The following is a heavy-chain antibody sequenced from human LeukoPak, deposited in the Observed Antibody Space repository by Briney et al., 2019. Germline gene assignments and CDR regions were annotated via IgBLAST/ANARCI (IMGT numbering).Heavy chain of an antibody. Sequence: PGGSLRLSCAASGFTFSSYGMHWVRQAPGKGLEWVAFIRYDGSNKYYADSVKGRFTISRDNAKNSLYLQMNSLRAEDTAVYYCARVYRNEEDFWTPNNYMDVWGKGTTVTVSS. CDR1: GFTFSSYG. D-gene: IGHD3/OR15-3a*01. CDR2: IRYDGSNK. V-gene: IGHV3-30*02. J-gene: IGHJ6*03. CDR3: ARVYRNEEDFWTPNNYMDV.